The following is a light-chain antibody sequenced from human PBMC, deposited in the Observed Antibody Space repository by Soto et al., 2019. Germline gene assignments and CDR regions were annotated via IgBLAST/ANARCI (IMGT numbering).Light chain of an antibody. CDR1: NSDGGCNKF. V-gene: IGLV2-23*01. Sequence: QTALTQPASVSGCPGQSITFSCTGINSDGGCNKFISWSLPHPAKARKLMSYEGTKRPPAVSNRFSASKSGITASLTISGLQAENEADYYCCSYVSGGTYVFGAGTKVTV. CDR2: EGT. CDR3: CSYVSGGTYV. J-gene: IGLJ1*01.